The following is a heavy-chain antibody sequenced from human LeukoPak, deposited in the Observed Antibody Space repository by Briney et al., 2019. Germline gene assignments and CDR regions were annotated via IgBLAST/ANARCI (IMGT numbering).Heavy chain of an antibody. CDR1: GYTFTNYG. J-gene: IGHJ5*02. V-gene: IGHV1-18*01. Sequence: ASVKVSCKTSGYTFTNYGISWVRQAPGQGLEWMGWVSTSNPHKKYAPKFRGRVIMTIDTSTTTAYLEMRSLTSDDTAVYYCARDRFLWGLGNWFDLWGQGTLVTVTS. D-gene: IGHD3-3*01. CDR2: VSTSNPHK. CDR3: ARDRFLWGLGNWFDL.